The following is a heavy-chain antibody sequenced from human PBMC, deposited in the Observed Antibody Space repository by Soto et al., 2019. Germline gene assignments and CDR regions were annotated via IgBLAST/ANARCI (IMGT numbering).Heavy chain of an antibody. CDR3: AGELRGSSITGH. V-gene: IGHV1-46*01. CDR1: GYTFTSYY. Sequence: QVQLVQSGAEVKKTGALVKVSCKASGYTFTSYYMHWVRQAPGQGLEWMGIINPSGGSTSYAQKFQGRVTMTRDTSTSTVYMELSSLRSEDTAVYYCAGELRGSSITGHWGQGTLVTASS. D-gene: IGHD1-20*01. CDR2: INPSGGST. J-gene: IGHJ4*02.